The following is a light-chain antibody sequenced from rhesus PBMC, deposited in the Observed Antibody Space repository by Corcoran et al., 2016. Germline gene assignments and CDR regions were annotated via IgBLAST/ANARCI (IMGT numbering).Light chain of an antibody. J-gene: IGLJ1*01. CDR2: EVT. Sequence: QSALTQPPSVSKSLGQSVTLPCSGSSSDIGGFHYVSWYQQHPGNAPKLLIYEVTNRPSGVSDRFSGSKSGNSASLTIAGLQAEDEADYFCCSYRRGSTFIFGSGTRLTVL. CDR1: SSDIGGFHY. V-gene: IGLV2-38*01. CDR3: CSYRRGSTFI.